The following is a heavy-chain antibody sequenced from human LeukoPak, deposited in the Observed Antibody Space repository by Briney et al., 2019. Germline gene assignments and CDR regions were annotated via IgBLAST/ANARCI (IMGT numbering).Heavy chain of an antibody. CDR1: GITFSRFW. Sequence: PGGSLRLSCAASGITFSRFWMSWVRQAPGKGLQWVADINQDGSEKHYVDSVKGRFTISRDNAENSLSLQMNSLRAEDTAVYYCARDQYGDYALDYWGQGTLVTVSS. J-gene: IGHJ4*02. V-gene: IGHV3-7*01. CDR3: ARDQYGDYALDY. D-gene: IGHD4-17*01. CDR2: INQDGSEK.